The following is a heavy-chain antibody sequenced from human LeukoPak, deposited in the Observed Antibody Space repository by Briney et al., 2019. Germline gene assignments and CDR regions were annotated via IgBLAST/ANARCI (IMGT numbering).Heavy chain of an antibody. CDR2: ISGSSSYI. V-gene: IGHV3-21*01. Sequence: GGSLRLSCAASGFTFSSYSMNWVRQAPGTGLEWVSSISGSSSYIYYADSMKGRFTISRDNAKNSLYLQMSSLRAEDTAVYYCASTGMTTNDYWGQGTLVTVSS. CDR3: ASTGMTTNDY. D-gene: IGHD4-11*01. CDR1: GFTFSSYS. J-gene: IGHJ4*02.